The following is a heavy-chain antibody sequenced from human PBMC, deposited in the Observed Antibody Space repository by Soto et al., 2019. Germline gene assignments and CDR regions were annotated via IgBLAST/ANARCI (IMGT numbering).Heavy chain of an antibody. CDR3: AREKSRRFDY. CDR1: GGSISSYY. V-gene: IGHV4-59*01. CDR2: IYYSGST. J-gene: IGHJ4*02. Sequence: PSETLSLTCTVSGGSISSYYWSWIRQPPGKGLEWIGYIYYSGSTNYNPSLKSRVTISVDTSKNQFSLKLSSVTAADTAVYYCAREKSRRFDYWGQGTLVTVSS. D-gene: IGHD6-13*01.